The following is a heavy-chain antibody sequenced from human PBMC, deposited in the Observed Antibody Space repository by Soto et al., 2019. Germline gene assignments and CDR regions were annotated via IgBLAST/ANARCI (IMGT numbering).Heavy chain of an antibody. CDR1: GDTFSNYA. J-gene: IGHJ6*02. V-gene: IGHV1-69*01. CDR3: ARDMIPAAPAYKYYAMDV. D-gene: IGHD3-22*01. CDR2: IIPIFRTT. Sequence: HVQLVQSGAEVKKPGSSVKVSCKASGDTFSNYAISWVRQAPGQGLEWMGGIIPIFRTTDYAQNFQGRVTITADESTTPAYMELSSLRSEDPAVYFCARDMIPAAPAYKYYAMDVWGQGTPVTVSS.